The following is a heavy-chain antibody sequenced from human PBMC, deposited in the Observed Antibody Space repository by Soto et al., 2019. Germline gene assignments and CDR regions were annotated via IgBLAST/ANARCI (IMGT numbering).Heavy chain of an antibody. CDR2: INPSDGST. CDR1: GDTFTSYY. D-gene: IGHD6-19*01. J-gene: IGHJ4*02. V-gene: IGHV1-46*01. Sequence: QVQLVQSGAEVKEPGASVKVSCKASGDTFTSYYMHWVRQAPGQGLEWMGKINPSDGSTKYAEKFRGRVTMTRDTSTSTVYMELSSLTSEDTAVYYCAREGAVAGTSFDYCGQGTLVTVSS. CDR3: AREGAVAGTSFDY.